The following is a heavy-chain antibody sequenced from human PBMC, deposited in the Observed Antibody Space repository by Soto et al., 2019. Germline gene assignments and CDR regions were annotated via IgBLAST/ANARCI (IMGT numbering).Heavy chain of an antibody. Sequence: GGSLRLSCAASGFTFSSYAMHWVRQAPGKGLEWVAVISYDGSNKYYADSVKGRFTISRDNSKNTLYLQMNSLRAEDTAVYYWARGITMVRGVIIDYFNYGGQEPRVTVS. D-gene: IGHD3-10*01. CDR3: ARGITMVRGVIIDYFNY. J-gene: IGHJ4*02. CDR2: ISYDGSNK. CDR1: GFTFSSYA. V-gene: IGHV3-30-3*01.